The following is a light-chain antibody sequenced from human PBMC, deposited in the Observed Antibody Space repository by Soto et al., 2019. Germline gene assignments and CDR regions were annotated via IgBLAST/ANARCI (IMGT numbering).Light chain of an antibody. J-gene: IGKJ4*01. CDR1: QSISSY. V-gene: IGKV1-8*01. CDR3: QQYYSYPALT. CDR2: AAS. Sequence: AIRMTQSPSSFSASTGDRVTITVRASQSISSYLAWYQQKPGKAPKLLIYAASTLQSGVPSRFSGSGSGTDFTLTISCLQSEDFATYYCQQYYSYPALTFGGGTKADIK.